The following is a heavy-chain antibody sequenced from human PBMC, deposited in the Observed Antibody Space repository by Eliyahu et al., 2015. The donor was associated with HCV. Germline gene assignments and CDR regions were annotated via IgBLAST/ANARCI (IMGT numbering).Heavy chain of an antibody. J-gene: IGHJ6*02. CDR2: INHSGST. CDR3: ARGILPHITIFEIVIKSRYAVEV. Sequence: QVQLQQWGAGLLKASETLSLXXAVYGGTFTHYHWSWIRQAPGKGLEWIGEINHSGSTDYNPSLNSRVTISMDMSKNQFSLKLTSVTAADTAVYYCARGILPHITIFEIVIKSRYAVEVWGQGTTVTVSS. CDR1: GGTFTHYH. D-gene: IGHD3-3*01. V-gene: IGHV4-34*01.